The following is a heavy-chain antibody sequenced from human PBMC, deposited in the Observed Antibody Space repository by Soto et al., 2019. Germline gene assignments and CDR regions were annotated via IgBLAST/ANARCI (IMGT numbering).Heavy chain of an antibody. Sequence: EVQLVESGGGLVQPGGSLRLSCAASGFTFSSYEMNWVRQAPGKGLEWVSYISSSGSTIYYADPVKGRFPISRDNAKNSLYLPMNSLRAEDTAVYYCARDLVGSSSSLHYYGMDVWGKGTTVTFSS. CDR2: ISSSGSTI. CDR1: GFTFSSYE. J-gene: IGHJ6*04. V-gene: IGHV3-48*03. CDR3: ARDLVGSSSSLHYYGMDV. D-gene: IGHD6-6*01.